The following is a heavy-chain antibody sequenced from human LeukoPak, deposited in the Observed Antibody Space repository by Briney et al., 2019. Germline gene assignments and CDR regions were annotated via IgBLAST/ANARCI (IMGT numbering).Heavy chain of an antibody. Sequence: SQTLSLTCTVSGGSLSSGDYYWSWIRQPPGKGLEWIGYIYYSGSTYYNPSLEGRVTISVDTSKNQFSLKLSSVTAADTAVYYCAREGRIAVAGLFDYWGQGTLVTVSS. CDR2: IYYSGST. V-gene: IGHV4-30-4*08. J-gene: IGHJ4*02. CDR3: AREGRIAVAGLFDY. D-gene: IGHD6-19*01. CDR1: GGSLSSGDYY.